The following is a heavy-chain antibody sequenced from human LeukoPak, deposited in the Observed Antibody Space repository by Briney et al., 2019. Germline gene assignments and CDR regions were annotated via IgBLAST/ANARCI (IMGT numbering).Heavy chain of an antibody. CDR2: IYTDGTT. V-gene: IGHV3-66*01. Sequence: PGGSLRLSCAASGFSVTSNHMNWVRQAPGKGLEWVSIIYTDGTTHYAHSLNDRFTISRDDSINTLYLQMNSLRAEDTAVYYCARDSSSYHFDYWGQGTLVTVTS. CDR3: ARDSSSYHFDY. CDR1: GFSVTSNH. J-gene: IGHJ4*02. D-gene: IGHD6-6*01.